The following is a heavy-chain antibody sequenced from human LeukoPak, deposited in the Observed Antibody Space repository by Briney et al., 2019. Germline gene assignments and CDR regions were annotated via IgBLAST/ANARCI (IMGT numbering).Heavy chain of an antibody. Sequence: GGSLRLSCAASGFTFSSYNMNWVRQAPGKGLEWVSSISSSSSYIYYADSVKGRFTISRDNAKNSLYLQMNSLRAEDTAVYYCARVRITMVRGVYFDYWGQGTLVTVSS. V-gene: IGHV3-21*01. D-gene: IGHD3-10*01. CDR2: ISSSSSYI. CDR3: ARVRITMVRGVYFDY. J-gene: IGHJ4*02. CDR1: GFTFSSYN.